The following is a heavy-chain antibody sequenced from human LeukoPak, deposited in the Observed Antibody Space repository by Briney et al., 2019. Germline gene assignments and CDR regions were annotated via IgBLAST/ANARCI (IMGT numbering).Heavy chain of an antibody. J-gene: IGHJ4*02. V-gene: IGHV3-21*01. CDR1: GFTFSSYS. CDR3: ARDLDCGGDCYPGAGDY. CDR2: ISSSSSYI. Sequence: PGGSLRLSCAASGFTFSSYSMNWVRQAPGKGLEWVSSISSSSSYIYYADSVKGRFTISRDNAKNSLYLQMNSLRAEDTAVYYCARDLDCGGDCYPGAGDYWGQGTLVTVSS. D-gene: IGHD2-21*02.